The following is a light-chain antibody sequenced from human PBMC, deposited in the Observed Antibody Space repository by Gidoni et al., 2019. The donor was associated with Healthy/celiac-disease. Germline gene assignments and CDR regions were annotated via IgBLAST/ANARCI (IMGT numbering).Light chain of an antibody. Sequence: EIVMTQSPATLSVSPGERATLSCRASQSVSSNLAWYQQKPGQAPRLLIYGASARATGIPARFSSSGSGTEFTLTISSLHSEDFAVYYCQQYNNWPQTFXQXTKVEIQ. CDR1: QSVSSN. J-gene: IGKJ1*01. CDR2: GAS. CDR3: QQYNNWPQT. V-gene: IGKV3-15*01.